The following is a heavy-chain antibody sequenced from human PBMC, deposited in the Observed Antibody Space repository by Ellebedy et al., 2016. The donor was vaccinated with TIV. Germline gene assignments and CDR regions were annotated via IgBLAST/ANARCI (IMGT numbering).Heavy chain of an antibody. V-gene: IGHV4-39*07. CDR1: DDSISTPSYY. J-gene: IGHJ5*02. D-gene: IGHD3-10*01. CDR3: ARHTMVRGILRWFDP. CDR2: IYYSGNT. Sequence: SETLSLTCSVSDDSISTPSYYWGWIRQPPGTGLDWIGGIYYSGNTYYNPSLKSRVTISLDRSKNQFSLKVTSVTAADTAVYYCARHTMVRGILRWFDPWGQGTLVTVSS.